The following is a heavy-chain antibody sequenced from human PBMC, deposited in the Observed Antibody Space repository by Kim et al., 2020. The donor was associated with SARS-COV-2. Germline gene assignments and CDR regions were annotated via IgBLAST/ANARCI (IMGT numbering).Heavy chain of an antibody. J-gene: IGHJ6*02. D-gene: IGHD6-13*01. CDR3: ATASREAGTLYNYYGMDV. CDR1: GYTLTELS. V-gene: IGHV1-24*01. Sequence: ASVKVSCKVSGYTLTELSMHWVRQAPGKGPEWMGGFDPEDGETIYAQKFQGRVTMTEDTPTDTAYLELSSLRSEDTAVYYCATASREAGTLYNYYGMDVWGQGTTVTISS. CDR2: FDPEDGET.